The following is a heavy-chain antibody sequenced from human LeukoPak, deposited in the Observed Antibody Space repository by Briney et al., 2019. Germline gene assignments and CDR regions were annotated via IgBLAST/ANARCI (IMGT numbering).Heavy chain of an antibody. CDR2: MNPNSGNT. D-gene: IGHD2-15*01. CDR1: GYTFTSYD. V-gene: IGHV1-8*03. J-gene: IGHJ5*02. CDR3: ARLRYCSGGSCFDP. Sequence: GASVKVPCKASGYTFTSYDINWVRQATGQGLEWMGWMNPNSGNTGYAQKFQGRVTITRNTSISTAYMELSSLRSEDTAVYYCARLRYCSGGSCFDPWGQGTLVTVSS.